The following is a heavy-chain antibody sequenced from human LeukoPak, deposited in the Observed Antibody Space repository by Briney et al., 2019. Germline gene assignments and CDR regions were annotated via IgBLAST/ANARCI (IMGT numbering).Heavy chain of an antibody. V-gene: IGHV3-30*18. CDR3: VKIDGSGSYYPPDY. CDR1: GLTFSTYG. Sequence: GGSLRLSCAASGLTFSTYGMYWVRQAPGKGLEWVAVISFDGSNKYYVDSVKGRFTISRDNSKNTLYLQMNSPRTEDTAVYYCVKIDGSGSYYPPDYWGQGALVTVSS. D-gene: IGHD3-10*01. CDR2: ISFDGSNK. J-gene: IGHJ4*02.